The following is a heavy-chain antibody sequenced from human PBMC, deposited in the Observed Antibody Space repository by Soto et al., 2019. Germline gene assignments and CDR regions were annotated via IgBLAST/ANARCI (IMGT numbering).Heavy chain of an antibody. CDR2: ISSSGSTA. CDR3: TRVAWLPYFTFY. J-gene: IGHJ4*02. V-gene: IGHV3-48*03. CDR1: GFTFRRLE. D-gene: IGHD5-12*01. Sequence: LSCAASGFTFRRLELHWVRQAPGKGLEWISYISSSGSTAYYASSLEGRFTISIDNANNSVYLHMDTLRAEGTALYYCTRVAWLPYFTFYWCPGVLGSASS.